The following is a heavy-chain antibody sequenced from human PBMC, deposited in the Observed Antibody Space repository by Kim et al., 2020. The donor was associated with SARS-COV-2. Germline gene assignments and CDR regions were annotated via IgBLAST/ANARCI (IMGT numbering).Heavy chain of an antibody. Sequence: GGSLRLSCAASGFTFNDFGMHWFRQAPGKGLEWVAFITYEGSTKYYADSLKGRFTISRDSAKNTLYLQMNSLSAEDTAVYYCAKVRLFLVFTFGGEAGGLDVWGQGTTVTVSS. D-gene: IGHD3-16*01. CDR3: AKVRLFLVFTFGGEAGGLDV. CDR1: GFTFNDFG. CDR2: ITYEGSTK. V-gene: IGHV3-30*18. J-gene: IGHJ6*02.